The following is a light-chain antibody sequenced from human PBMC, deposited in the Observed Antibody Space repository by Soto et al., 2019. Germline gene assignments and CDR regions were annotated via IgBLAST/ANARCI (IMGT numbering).Light chain of an antibody. CDR3: SSYAGTNILVV. CDR2: EVS. CDR1: SSDVGGYNF. Sequence: QSALTQPPSASGSPGKSVTISCTGSSSDVGGYNFVSWYQQHPGKAPKLMIYEVSERPSGVPDRFSGSKSGNTASLTVSGLQTDDEADYYCSSYAGTNILVVFGGGTKLTVL. J-gene: IGLJ2*01. V-gene: IGLV2-8*01.